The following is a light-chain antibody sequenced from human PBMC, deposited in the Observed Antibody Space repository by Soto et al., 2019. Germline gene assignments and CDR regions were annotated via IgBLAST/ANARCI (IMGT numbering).Light chain of an antibody. CDR1: SSDVGGYNY. CDR2: DVT. CDR3: CSYAGSYTVI. J-gene: IGLJ2*01. Sequence: QSALTQPRSVSGSPGQSVTLSCTGSSSDVGGYNYVSWYQQHPGKAPKLLIFDVTKRPTGVPDRFSGSKSGNTASLTISGLQAEDEANYYCCSYAGSYTVIFGGGNKLTVL. V-gene: IGLV2-11*01.